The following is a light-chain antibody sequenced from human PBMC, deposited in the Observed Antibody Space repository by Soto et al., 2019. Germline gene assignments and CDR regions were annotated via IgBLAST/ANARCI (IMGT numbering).Light chain of an antibody. CDR3: QQHTISMYT. CDR1: QSVARD. CDR2: RAF. Sequence: EIVLTQSPGTLSLSPGETATLSCRASQSVARDLSWYQQKPGQAPRLLISRAFIGATGIPDRFSGSGSGTDFTLTINRLEPEDSAVYYCQQHTISMYTFGQGTKVDI. V-gene: IGKV3-20*01. J-gene: IGKJ2*01.